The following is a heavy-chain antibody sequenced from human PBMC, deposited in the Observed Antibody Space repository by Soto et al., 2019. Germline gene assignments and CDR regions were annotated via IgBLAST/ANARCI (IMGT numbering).Heavy chain of an antibody. J-gene: IGHJ4*02. V-gene: IGHV3-64D*06. D-gene: IGHD2-2*01. CDR2: ISSNGGST. CDR1: GFTFSSYA. Sequence: EVQLVESGGGLVQPGGSLRLSCSASGFTFSSYAMHWVRQAPGKGLEYVSAISSNGGSTYYADSVKGRFTISRDNSKNTLYLQMSSLRAEDTAVYYCVKGVPIVVVPAATQFDYWGQGTLVTVSS. CDR3: VKGVPIVVVPAATQFDY.